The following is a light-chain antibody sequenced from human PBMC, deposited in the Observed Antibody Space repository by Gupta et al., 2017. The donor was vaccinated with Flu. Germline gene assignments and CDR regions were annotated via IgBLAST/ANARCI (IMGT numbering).Light chain of an antibody. CDR3: ASYTITSTWV. CDR2: EVT. CDR1: SSDVGKYNY. Sequence: SSDVGKYNYVSWYQQHPGKVPKLMIYEVTDRPSGVSNRFSGSKSGNTASLTISGLQAEDEADYFCASYTITSTWVFGGGTKLTVL. J-gene: IGLJ3*02. V-gene: IGLV2-14*01.